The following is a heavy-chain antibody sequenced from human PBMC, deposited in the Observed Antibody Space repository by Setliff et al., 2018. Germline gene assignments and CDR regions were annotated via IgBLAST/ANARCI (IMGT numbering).Heavy chain of an antibody. CDR3: ARDPHYDPTYSLPGHAFDF. Sequence: SETLSLTCAVSGYSISNGSYWGWIRQSPVKGLEWIGSLFDGGSAYYSPSLKSRASISLDASKNQFALKLTSATAADTAVYYCARDPHYDPTYSLPGHAFDFWGQGIMVTV. J-gene: IGHJ3*01. V-gene: IGHV4-38-2*02. CDR2: LFDGGSA. CDR1: GYSISNGSY. D-gene: IGHD3-22*01.